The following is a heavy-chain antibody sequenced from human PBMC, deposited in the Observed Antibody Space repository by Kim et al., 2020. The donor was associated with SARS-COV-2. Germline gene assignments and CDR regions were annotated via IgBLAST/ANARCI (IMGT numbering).Heavy chain of an antibody. J-gene: IGHJ6*02. D-gene: IGHD3-10*01. Sequence: GGSLRLSCAASGFTFDDYAMHWVRQAPGKGLEWVSLISGDGGSTYYADSVKGRFTISRDNSKNSLYLQMNSLRTEDTALYYCAKQGTMVRGVIYYYGMDVWGQGTTVTVSS. CDR3: AKQGTMVRGVIYYYGMDV. CDR2: ISGDGGST. V-gene: IGHV3-43*02. CDR1: GFTFDDYA.